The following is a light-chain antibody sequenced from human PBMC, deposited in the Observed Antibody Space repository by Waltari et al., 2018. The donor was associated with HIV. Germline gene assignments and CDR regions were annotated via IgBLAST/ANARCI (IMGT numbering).Light chain of an antibody. CDR1: TGSVSRNHY. CDR3: LLSYSGVRV. J-gene: IGLJ3*02. Sequence: QVVVTQEPSLSVSPGGTVTVTCASVTGSVSRNHYTHWIQLKPGQAPRTLSYATEKRQPGTAGRFAGSLIGGRAALMLAGALPDDEADYYCLLSYSGVRVFGGGTRLTV. CDR2: ATE. V-gene: IGLV7-46*01.